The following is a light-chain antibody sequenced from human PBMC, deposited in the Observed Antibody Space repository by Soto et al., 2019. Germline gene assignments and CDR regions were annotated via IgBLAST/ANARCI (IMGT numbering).Light chain of an antibody. CDR1: QSISSW. CDR3: QQCNSYSST. V-gene: IGKV1-5*01. CDR2: DAS. Sequence: DIPMTQSPSTLSASVGDRVTITCRASQSISSWLAWYQQKPGKAPKLLIYDASSLESGVPSRFSGSGSGTEFTLTISSLQPDDFATYYCQQCNSYSSTFGQGTKLEIK. J-gene: IGKJ2*01.